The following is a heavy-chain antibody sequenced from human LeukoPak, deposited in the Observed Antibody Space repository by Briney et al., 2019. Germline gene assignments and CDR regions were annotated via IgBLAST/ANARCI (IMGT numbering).Heavy chain of an antibody. Sequence: GGSLRLSCAASGFTFSSYSMNWVRQAPGKGLEWVSYISSSSSTIYYADSVKGRFTISSDNAKNSLYLQMNSLRAEDTAVYYCARDDSSGSDAFDIWGQGTMVTVSS. J-gene: IGHJ3*02. CDR1: GFTFSSYS. CDR2: ISSSSSTI. V-gene: IGHV3-48*01. D-gene: IGHD3-22*01. CDR3: ARDDSSGSDAFDI.